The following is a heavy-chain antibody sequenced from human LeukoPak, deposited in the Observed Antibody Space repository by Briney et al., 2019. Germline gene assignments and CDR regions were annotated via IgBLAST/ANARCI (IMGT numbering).Heavy chain of an antibody. CDR2: ISYDGSNK. J-gene: IGHJ4*02. CDR1: GFTFSSYG. Sequence: GGSLRLSCAASGFTFSSYGMHWVRQAPGKGLEWVAVISYDGSNKYYADSVKGRFTISRDNSKNTLYLQMNSLRAEDTAVYYCAKSLDYWGQGTLVTVSS. D-gene: IGHD3-16*01. V-gene: IGHV3-30*18. CDR3: AKSLDY.